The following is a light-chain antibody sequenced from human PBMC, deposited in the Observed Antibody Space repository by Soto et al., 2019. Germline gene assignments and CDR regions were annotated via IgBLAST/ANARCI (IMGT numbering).Light chain of an antibody. V-gene: IGKV3-20*01. CDR3: QQYGSSPQT. CDR2: GAS. CDR1: QSVSSSS. Sequence: EIVLTQSPGTLSLSPGERATLSCRASQSVSSSSLAWYQQKPGQGPRLLIFGASSRATGIPDRFSGSGSGTDFTLTISRLEPEDFAVYYCQQYGSSPQTFGPGTKVDI. J-gene: IGKJ3*01.